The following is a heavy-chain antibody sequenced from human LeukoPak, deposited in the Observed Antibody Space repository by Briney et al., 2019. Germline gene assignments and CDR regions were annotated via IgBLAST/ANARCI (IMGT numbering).Heavy chain of an antibody. CDR1: GFTFSCYA. J-gene: IGHJ3*02. V-gene: IGHV3-30*01. D-gene: IGHD3-22*01. CDR2: ISYDGSNK. CDR3: ARRSGTYYDSSEDAFDI. Sequence: GGSLRLSCAASGFTFSCYAMHWVRQAPGKELERVAVISYDGSNKYYADSVKGRFTISRDNSKNTLYLQMNSLRAEDTAVYYCARRSGTYYDSSEDAFDIWGQGTMVTVSS.